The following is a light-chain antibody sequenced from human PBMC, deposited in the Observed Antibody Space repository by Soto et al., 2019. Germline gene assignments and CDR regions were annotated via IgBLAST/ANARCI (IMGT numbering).Light chain of an antibody. J-gene: IGKJ4*01. CDR1: QTISSY. CDR2: AAS. Sequence: DIQRTQSPSSLSASVGDRVTITCRASQTISSYLNWYQQKPGKAPKLLIFAASSLQSGVPSRFSGSGSGTDFTFTIGSLQPEDFATYFCQQSFSTPLTFGGGTKVDIK. V-gene: IGKV1-39*01. CDR3: QQSFSTPLT.